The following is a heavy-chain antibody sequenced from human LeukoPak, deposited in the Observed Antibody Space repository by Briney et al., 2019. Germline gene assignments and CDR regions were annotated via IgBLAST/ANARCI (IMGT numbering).Heavy chain of an antibody. CDR2: ISTSGGST. D-gene: IGHD2-21*02. J-gene: IGHJ4*02. Sequence: GGSLRLSCAASGFTFSSYAMSWVRQAPGKGLEWVSSISTSGGSTYYADSVKGRFTISRDNSKNTLHLQMNSLRAEDTAVYYCAKATTASPRNFDYWGQGTLVTVSS. V-gene: IGHV3-23*01. CDR1: GFTFSSYA. CDR3: AKATTASPRNFDY.